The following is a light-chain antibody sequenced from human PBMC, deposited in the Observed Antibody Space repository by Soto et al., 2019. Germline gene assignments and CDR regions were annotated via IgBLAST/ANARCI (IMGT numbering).Light chain of an antibody. CDR2: GAS. J-gene: IGKJ4*02. V-gene: IGKV3-20*01. CDR3: QQYGSSRP. Sequence: IAMTQSPATLSVFSRKRATLSWGGSRSGSSNIAWYQHKPGHAPRLLIYGASSRATGIPDRFSGSGSGTDFPLTISRLEPEDFAVYYCQQYGSSRPFGGGTKVDIK. CDR1: RSGSSN.